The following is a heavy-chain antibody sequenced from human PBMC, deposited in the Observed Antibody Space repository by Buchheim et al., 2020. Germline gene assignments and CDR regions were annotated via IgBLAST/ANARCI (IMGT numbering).Heavy chain of an antibody. J-gene: IGHJ4*02. V-gene: IGHV4-39*01. CDR3: ARRPFGNYYDSSGYYYYFDY. Sequence: QLQLQESGPGLVKPSETLSLTCTVSGGSISSSSYYWGWIRQPPGKGLEWIGSIYYSGSTYYNPSLQSQVTISVDTSKKQLSLKLSSVTAADTAVYYCARRPFGNYYDSSGYYYYFDYWGQGTL. D-gene: IGHD3-22*01. CDR2: IYYSGST. CDR1: GGSISSSSYY.